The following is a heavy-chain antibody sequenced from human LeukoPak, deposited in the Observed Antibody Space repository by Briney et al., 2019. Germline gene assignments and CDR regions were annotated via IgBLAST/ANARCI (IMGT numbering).Heavy chain of an antibody. CDR2: INHSGST. CDR3: AYTNFGIAVAGGY. V-gene: IGHV4-34*01. D-gene: IGHD6-19*01. J-gene: IGHJ4*02. Sequence: ASETLSLTCAVYGGSFSGYYWSWIRQPPGKGLEWIGEINHSGSTNYNPSLKSRVTISVDTSKNQFSLKVSSVTAADTAVYYCAYTNFGIAVAGGYWGQGTLVTVSS. CDR1: GGSFSGYY.